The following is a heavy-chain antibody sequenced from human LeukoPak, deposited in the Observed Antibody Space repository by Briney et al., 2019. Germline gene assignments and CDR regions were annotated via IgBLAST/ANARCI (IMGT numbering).Heavy chain of an antibody. CDR2: MNPDSGDT. J-gene: IGHJ4*02. CDR3: ARGQRSTLFGVAVEG. Sequence: ASVKVSCKASGYTFTTYDINWVRQATGQGLEWMGWMNPDSGDTGYAQKFQGRVTMTRNTSISTAYLELSSLTSDDTAVYYCARGQRSTLFGVAVEGWGQGSLVTVSS. CDR1: GYTFTTYD. V-gene: IGHV1-8*01. D-gene: IGHD3-3*01.